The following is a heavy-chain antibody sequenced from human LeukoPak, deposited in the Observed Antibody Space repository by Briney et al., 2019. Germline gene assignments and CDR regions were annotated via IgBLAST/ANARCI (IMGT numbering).Heavy chain of an antibody. Sequence: SETLSLTCTVSGGAVSSGSYYWSWIRQPPGKGLEWIGYIYYSGSTNHNPSLKSRVTISVDTSKNQFSLKLSSVTVADTAVYYCASGYCSGGSCYPDDAFDIWGQGTMVTVSS. V-gene: IGHV4-61*01. CDR1: GGAVSSGSYY. CDR3: ASGYCSGGSCYPDDAFDI. CDR2: IYYSGST. J-gene: IGHJ3*02. D-gene: IGHD2-15*01.